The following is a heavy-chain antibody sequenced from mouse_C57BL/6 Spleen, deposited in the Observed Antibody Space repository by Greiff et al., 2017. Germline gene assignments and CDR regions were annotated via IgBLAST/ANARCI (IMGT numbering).Heavy chain of an antibody. D-gene: IGHD2-3*01. Sequence: EVQLVESGPELVKPGASVKISCKASGYSFTGYYMNWVKQSPEKSLEWIGEINPSTGGTTYNQKFKAKATLTVDKSSSTAYMQLKSLTSEDSAVYYCARGNTRDGFAYWGQGTLVTVSA. CDR1: GYSFTGYY. CDR2: INPSTGGT. J-gene: IGHJ3*01. CDR3: ARGNTRDGFAY. V-gene: IGHV1-42*01.